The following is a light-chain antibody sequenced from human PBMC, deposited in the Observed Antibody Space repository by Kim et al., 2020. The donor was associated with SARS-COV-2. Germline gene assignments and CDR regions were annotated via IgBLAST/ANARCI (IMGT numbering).Light chain of an antibody. CDR2: DVS. V-gene: IGLV2-14*03. Sequence: SGSPGRSITSSCTGTSAVPYVARYQRPPGKAPTLAVYDVSKRPSGGSDGFSGVKSGNTASLTISGLQAADEADYYCTSYTSSSTIFGTGTQLTVL. J-gene: IGLJ1*01. CDR1: SAVPY. CDR3: TSYTSSSTI.